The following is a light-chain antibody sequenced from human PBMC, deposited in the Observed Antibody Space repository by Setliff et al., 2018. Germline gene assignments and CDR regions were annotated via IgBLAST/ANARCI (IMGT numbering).Light chain of an antibody. CDR1: SSDVGGYNY. V-gene: IGLV2-14*03. Sequence: QSALTQPASVSGSPGQSITISCTGTSSDVGGYNYVSWYQQHPYKAPKLMIFDVSNRPSGVSNRFSGSKSGNTASLTISGLQAEDEADYYCSSYTSSSTQVFGTGTKVTVL. CDR3: SSYTSSSTQV. J-gene: IGLJ1*01. CDR2: DVS.